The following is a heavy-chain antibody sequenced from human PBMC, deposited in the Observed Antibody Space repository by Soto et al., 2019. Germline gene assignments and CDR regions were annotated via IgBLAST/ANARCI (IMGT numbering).Heavy chain of an antibody. D-gene: IGHD6-19*01. CDR3: ARDREAGYNFYYGMDV. CDR1: GADINTYS. J-gene: IGHJ6*02. CDR2: IYTSASI. V-gene: IGHV4-4*07. Sequence: SETLSLTCSVSGADINTYSWTWIRPPAGKGLEWIGRIYTSASINYNPSLKGRVTLSVDTSTNQVSLRLASVTAADTAIYYCARDREAGYNFYYGMDVWGQGTTVTVSS.